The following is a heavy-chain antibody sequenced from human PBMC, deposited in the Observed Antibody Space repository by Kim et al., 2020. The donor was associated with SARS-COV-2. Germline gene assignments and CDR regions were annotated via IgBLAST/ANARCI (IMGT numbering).Heavy chain of an antibody. CDR1: GYTFTGYD. CDR3: TSDPPSWGIIDAFDI. V-gene: IGHV1-8*01. J-gene: IGHJ3*02. D-gene: IGHD3-10*01. Sequence: ASVKVSCKASGYTFTGYDINWVRQSAGQGLEWLGWMNPNSGNTGYAQKFQDRVTMTRRNSRTTAYMELTSLTYEDTAGYYLTSDPPSWGIIDAFDIGSQG. CDR2: MNPNSGNT.